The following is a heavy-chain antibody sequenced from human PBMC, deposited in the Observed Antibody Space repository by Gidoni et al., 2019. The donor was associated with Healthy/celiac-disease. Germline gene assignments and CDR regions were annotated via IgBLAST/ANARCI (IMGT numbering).Heavy chain of an antibody. Sequence: EVQLVESGGGLVQPGGSLRLSCAASGFTFSSYWMSWVSQDPGKGLEWVANIKQDGREKYYVDAVKGRFTISRDNAKNSLYLQMNSLRAEDTAVYYCARDWPSAVDYWGQGTLVTVSS. CDR2: IKQDGREK. J-gene: IGHJ4*02. CDR3: ARDWPSAVDY. V-gene: IGHV3-7*01. CDR1: GFTFSSYW.